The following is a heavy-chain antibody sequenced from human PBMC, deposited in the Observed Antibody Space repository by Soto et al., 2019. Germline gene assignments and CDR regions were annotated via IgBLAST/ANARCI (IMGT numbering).Heavy chain of an antibody. CDR2: IVVGSGNT. Sequence: SVKVSCKASGFTFTSSAMQWVRQARGQRLEWIGWIVVGSGNTNYAQKFQERVTITRDMSTSTAYMELSSLRSEDTAVYYCAAAVYDSSGYSLWGQGTLVTVSS. V-gene: IGHV1-58*02. J-gene: IGHJ4*02. CDR3: AAAVYDSSGYSL. CDR1: GFTFTSSA. D-gene: IGHD3-22*01.